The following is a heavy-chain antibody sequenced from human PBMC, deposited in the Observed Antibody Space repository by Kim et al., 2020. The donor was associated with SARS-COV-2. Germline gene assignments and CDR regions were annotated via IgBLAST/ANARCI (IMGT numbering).Heavy chain of an antibody. CDR2: HSGST. CDR3: ASGVPGR. D-gene: IGHD3-16*01. Sequence: HSGSTNYNPSLKSRVTISVDKSKNQFSLKLSSVTAADTAVYYCASGVPGRWGQGTLVTVSS. J-gene: IGHJ4*02. V-gene: IGHV4-4*02.